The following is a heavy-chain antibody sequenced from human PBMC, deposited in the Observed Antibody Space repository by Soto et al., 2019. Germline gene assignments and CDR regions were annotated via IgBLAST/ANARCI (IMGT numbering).Heavy chain of an antibody. CDR3: ARKWAGGTNAFDY. CDR1: GFTFSTYD. Sequence: TGGSLRLSCAASGFTFSTYDMHWVRQETGKGLEWVSAFHTAGDTHYADSVKGRFTISRDNAKNTLYLQMNSLGPEDTAIYYCARKWAGGTNAFDYWGQGTLVTVSS. CDR2: FHTAGDT. J-gene: IGHJ4*02. V-gene: IGHV3-13*04. D-gene: IGHD1-7*01.